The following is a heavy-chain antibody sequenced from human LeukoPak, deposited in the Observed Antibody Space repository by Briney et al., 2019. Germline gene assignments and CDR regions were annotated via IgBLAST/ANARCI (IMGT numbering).Heavy chain of an antibody. Sequence: PGGSLRLSCAASGFTFSDYYMSWIRQAPGKGLEWVSYISSSGSTIYCADSVKGRFTISRDNAKNSLYLQMNSLRAEDTAVYYCARTMIVVVMIDYWGQGTLVTVSS. J-gene: IGHJ4*02. CDR1: GFTFSDYY. CDR3: ARTMIVVVMIDY. D-gene: IGHD3-22*01. CDR2: ISSSGSTI. V-gene: IGHV3-11*01.